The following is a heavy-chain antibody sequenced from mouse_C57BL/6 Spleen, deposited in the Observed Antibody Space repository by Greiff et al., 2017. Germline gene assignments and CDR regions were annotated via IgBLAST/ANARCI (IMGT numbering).Heavy chain of an antibody. CDR2: IYPGGGYT. V-gene: IGHV1-63*01. D-gene: IGHD2-4*01. Sequence: QVQLQQSGAELVRPGTSVKMSCKASGYTFTNYWIGWAKQRPGHGLEWIGDIYPGGGYTNYNEKFKGKATLTADKSSSTAYMQFSSLTSEDSAIXYCARYDYDGNWYFDVWGTGTTVTVSS. CDR1: GYTFTNYW. J-gene: IGHJ1*03. CDR3: ARYDYDGNWYFDV.